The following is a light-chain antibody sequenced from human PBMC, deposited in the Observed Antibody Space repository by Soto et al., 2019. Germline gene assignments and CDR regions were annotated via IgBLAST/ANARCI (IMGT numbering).Light chain of an antibody. V-gene: IGKV1-39*01. Sequence: DIQMTQSPSSLSASVGDRVTITCRASQSISSYLNWYQVKPGKAPKLLIYAASSLQSGVPSRFSGSGSGTDFTLTISSLQPEDFATYYCQQSYSTLTWTFGQGTKVEIK. CDR3: QQSYSTLTWT. J-gene: IGKJ1*01. CDR1: QSISSY. CDR2: AAS.